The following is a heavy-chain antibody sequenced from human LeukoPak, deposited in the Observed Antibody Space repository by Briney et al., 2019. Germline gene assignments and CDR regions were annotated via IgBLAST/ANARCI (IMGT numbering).Heavy chain of an antibody. CDR2: ISGRGGST. Sequence: PGGSLRLSCAASGFTFSSYAMSWVRQAPGKGLEWVSAISGRGGSTYYADSVKGRFTISRDNSKNTLYLQMNNLRAEDTAVYYCAKDHRVYSQGSAFDIWGQGTMVTVSS. CDR1: GFTFSSYA. V-gene: IGHV3-23*01. J-gene: IGHJ3*02. CDR3: AKDHRVYSQGSAFDI. D-gene: IGHD5/OR15-5a*01.